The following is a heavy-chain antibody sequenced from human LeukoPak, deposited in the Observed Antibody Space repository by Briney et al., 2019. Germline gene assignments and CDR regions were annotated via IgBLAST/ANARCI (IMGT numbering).Heavy chain of an antibody. CDR2: IIPISGTT. Sequence: SVKVSCKASGYTFTNYGISWVRQAPGQGLEWMGGIIPISGTTNYAQKFQGRVTITADKSTSTAYMELSSLRSEDTAVYYCATLCCGSYYMDVWGKGTTVTVSS. CDR3: ATLCCGSYYMDV. D-gene: IGHD2-15*01. CDR1: GYTFTNYG. V-gene: IGHV1-69*06. J-gene: IGHJ6*03.